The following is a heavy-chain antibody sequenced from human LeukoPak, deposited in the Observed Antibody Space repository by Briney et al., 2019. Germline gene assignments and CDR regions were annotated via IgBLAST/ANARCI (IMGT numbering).Heavy chain of an antibody. Sequence: GRSLRLSCAASGFTFSSYAMHWVRQAPGKGLEWVAVISYDGSNKYYADSVKGRFTISRDNSKTTLYLQMNSLRAEDTAVYYXXXXXXXXXGGDCLRAFDIWGQGTMVTVSS. CDR3: XXXXXXXXGGDCLRAFDI. D-gene: IGHD2-21*02. V-gene: IGHV3-30*04. CDR2: ISYDGSNK. CDR1: GFTFSSYA. J-gene: IGHJ3*02.